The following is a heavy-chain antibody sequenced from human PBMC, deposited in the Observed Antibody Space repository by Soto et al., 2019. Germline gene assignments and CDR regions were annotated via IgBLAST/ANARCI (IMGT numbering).Heavy chain of an antibody. CDR2: INHSGST. CDR3: ARGSAKNDYVWGSYRWACWFDP. V-gene: IGHV4-34*01. Sequence: SETLSLTCAVYGGSFSGYYWSWIRQPPGKGLEWIGEINHSGSTNYNPSLKSRVTISVDTSKNQFSLKLSSVTAADTAVYYCARGSAKNDYVWGSYRWACWFDPWGQGTLVTVSS. J-gene: IGHJ5*02. CDR1: GGSFSGYY. D-gene: IGHD3-16*02.